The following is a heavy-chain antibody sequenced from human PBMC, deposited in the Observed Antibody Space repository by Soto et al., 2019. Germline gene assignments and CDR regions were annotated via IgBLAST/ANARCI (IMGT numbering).Heavy chain of an antibody. CDR3: AIYDRSGSRGFQH. J-gene: IGHJ1*01. D-gene: IGHD3-22*01. CDR2: IDYSGST. CDR1: GGSISSGGYY. V-gene: IGHV4-31*03. Sequence: QVQLQESGPGLVKPSQTLSLTCTVSGGSISSGGYYWSWIRQHPGKGLEWIGYIDYSGSTYYNPSLKSRVTISVATSKNQFSLKLSSVTAAATAVYYCAIYDRSGSRGFQHWGQGTLVTVSS.